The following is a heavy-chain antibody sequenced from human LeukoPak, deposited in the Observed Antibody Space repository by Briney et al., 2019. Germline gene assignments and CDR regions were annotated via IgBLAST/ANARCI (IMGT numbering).Heavy chain of an antibody. CDR3: ARTIRDGYNPFDY. Sequence: PSENLSLTCTVSGGSISSYYWSWIRQPPGKGLEWIGYIYYSGSTNYNPSLKSRVTISVDTSKNQFSLKLSSVTAADTAVYYCARTIRDGYNPFDYWGQGTLVTVSS. CDR1: GGSISSYY. D-gene: IGHD5-24*01. V-gene: IGHV4-59*01. J-gene: IGHJ4*02. CDR2: IYYSGST.